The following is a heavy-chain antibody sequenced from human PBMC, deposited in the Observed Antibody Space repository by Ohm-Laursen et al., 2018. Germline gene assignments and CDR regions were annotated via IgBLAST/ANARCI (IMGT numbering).Heavy chain of an antibody. J-gene: IGHJ3*02. D-gene: IGHD5-24*01. V-gene: IGHV4-34*01. CDR3: ARYSPVEMIIRGAFDI. Sequence: ESLRLSCSASGFTFIDYDMSWIRQPPGKGLEWMGEINHSGRTNYNPSLKMRVIISVDTSKNQVSLRMSPVTASDTAVYYCARYSPVEMIIRGAFDIWGQGTMVTVSS. CDR2: INHSGRT. CDR1: GFTFIDYD.